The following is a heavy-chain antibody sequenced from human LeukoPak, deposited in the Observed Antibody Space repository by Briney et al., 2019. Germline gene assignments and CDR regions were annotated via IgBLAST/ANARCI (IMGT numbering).Heavy chain of an antibody. D-gene: IGHD3-10*01. J-gene: IGHJ6*02. CDR1: GYTFTSYD. V-gene: IGHV1-18*01. Sequence: ASVKVSCKASGYTFTSYDISWVRQAPGQGLEWMGWISAYNGNTNYAQKFQGRVTITRDTSASTAYMELSSLRSEDTAVYYCATHPFGSGSYDLATAYYYYGMDVWGQGTTVTVSS. CDR2: ISAYNGNT. CDR3: ATHPFGSGSYDLATAYYYYGMDV.